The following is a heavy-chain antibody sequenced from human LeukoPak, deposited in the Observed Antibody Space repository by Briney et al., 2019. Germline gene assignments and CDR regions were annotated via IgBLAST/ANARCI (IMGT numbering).Heavy chain of an antibody. Sequence: GGSLRLSCAASGFTFNDYGMSWVRQVPGKGLEWVSGIYWNGGTTGYADSVQGRFTISRDNAKNSLYLQMNSLRAEDTAVYYCARDDYDILTGPFDYWGQGTLVTVSS. J-gene: IGHJ4*02. D-gene: IGHD3-9*01. CDR3: ARDDYDILTGPFDY. V-gene: IGHV3-20*04. CDR2: IYWNGGTT. CDR1: GFTFNDYG.